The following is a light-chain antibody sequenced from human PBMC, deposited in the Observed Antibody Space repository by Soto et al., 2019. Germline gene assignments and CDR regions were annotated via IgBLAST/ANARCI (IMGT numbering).Light chain of an antibody. CDR1: QGISNG. CDR3: QQYNSYTWT. V-gene: IGKV1-5*03. CDR2: KAS. Sequence: DIQVTQSPSSLSASVGDRVTITCRASQGISNGLSWYQQKPGKAPKLLIYKASNLESGVPSRFSGSGSGTEFTLTISSLQPDDFATYYCQQYNSYTWTFGQGTKVDIK. J-gene: IGKJ1*01.